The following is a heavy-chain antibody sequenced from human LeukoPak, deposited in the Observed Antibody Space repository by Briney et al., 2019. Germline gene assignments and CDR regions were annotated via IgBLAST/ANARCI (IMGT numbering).Heavy chain of an antibody. CDR2: MKPNSGNT. V-gene: IGHV1-8*02. CDR3: ARFSYGSGSYLPDY. D-gene: IGHD3-10*01. CDR1: GYTFTGYY. Sequence: GASVKVSCKASGYTFTGYYMHWVRQAPGQGLEWMGWMKPNSGNTGYAQRFQGRVTMTRNTSISTAYMELSSLRSEDTAVYYCARFSYGSGSYLPDYWGQGTLVTVSS. J-gene: IGHJ4*02.